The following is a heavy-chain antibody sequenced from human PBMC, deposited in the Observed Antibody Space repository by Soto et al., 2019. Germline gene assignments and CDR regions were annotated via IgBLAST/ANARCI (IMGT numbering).Heavy chain of an antibody. J-gene: IGHJ6*02. CDR1: GSTFRSYW. D-gene: IGHD6-19*01. CDR3: ARNLRLVVAGREY. V-gene: IGHV3-7*01. Sequence: GGALGLSCAASGSTFRSYWMSWVRQAPGKGLEGVANIKEDGSEKYYVDSVKGRFTISRDNAKNSLYLQMNSLRAEDTAVYYCARNLRLVVAGREYWGQGTTVTVSS. CDR2: IKEDGSEK.